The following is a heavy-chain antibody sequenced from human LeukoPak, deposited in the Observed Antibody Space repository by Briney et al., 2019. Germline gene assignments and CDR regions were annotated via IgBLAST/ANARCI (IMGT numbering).Heavy chain of an antibody. V-gene: IGHV4-34*01. CDR2: INHSGST. D-gene: IGHD3-10*01. Sequence: TSETLSLTCAVYGGSFSGYYWSWIRQPPGKGLEWIGEINHSGSTNYNPSLKSRVTISVDTSKNQFSLKLSSVTAADTAVYYCARTSYYYGSGSYYPMGYYFDYWGQGTLVTVSS. CDR1: GGSFSGYY. J-gene: IGHJ4*02. CDR3: ARTSYYYGSGSYYPMGYYFDY.